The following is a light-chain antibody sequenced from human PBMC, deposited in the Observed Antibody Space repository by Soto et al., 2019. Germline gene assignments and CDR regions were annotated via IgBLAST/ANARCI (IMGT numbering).Light chain of an antibody. CDR3: SSYTTSSTRV. V-gene: IGLV2-14*01. Sequence: QSALTQPASVSGSPGQSITISCTGTSSDVGDYNYVSWYQQHPGKAPRLIIYEVSNRPSGVSNRFSGSKSGNTASLTISGLQADDEADYYCSSYTTSSTRVFGTGTKVTVL. CDR2: EVS. CDR1: SSDVGDYNY. J-gene: IGLJ1*01.